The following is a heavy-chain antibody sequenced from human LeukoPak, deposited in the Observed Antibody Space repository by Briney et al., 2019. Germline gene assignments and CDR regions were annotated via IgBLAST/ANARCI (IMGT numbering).Heavy chain of an antibody. J-gene: IGHJ4*02. Sequence: SQTVSLTCTVSGGSISSGSYYWSWIRQPAGGGLEWIGRIYTSGSTNYNPSLKSRVTISVDTSKNQFSLKLSSVTAADTAVYYCSGWYDTKDYWGQGTLVTVSS. CDR1: GGSISSGSYY. D-gene: IGHD6-19*01. CDR2: IYTSGST. V-gene: IGHV4-61*02. CDR3: SGWYDTKDY.